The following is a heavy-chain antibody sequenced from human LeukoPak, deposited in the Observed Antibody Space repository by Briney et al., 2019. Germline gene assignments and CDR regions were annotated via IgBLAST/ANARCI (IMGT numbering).Heavy chain of an antibody. CDR1: GGSFSGYY. CDR3: ARNNYYDFWSGPRYYYYMDV. CDR2: INHSGST. V-gene: IGHV4-34*01. Sequence: SETLSLTCAVYGGSFSGYYWSWIRQPPGKGLEWIGEINHSGSTNYSPSLKSRVTISVDTSKNQFSLKLSSVTAADTAVYYCARNNYYDFWSGPRYYYYMDVWGKGTTVTVSS. D-gene: IGHD3-3*01. J-gene: IGHJ6*03.